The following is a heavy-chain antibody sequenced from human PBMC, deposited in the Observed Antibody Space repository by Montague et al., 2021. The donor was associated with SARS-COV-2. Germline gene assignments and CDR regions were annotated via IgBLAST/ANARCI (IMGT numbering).Heavy chain of an antibody. CDR1: GGSINDHY. Sequence: SETLSLTCTVSGGSINDHYRCWIRQSPGKGLEWIGYISSNGKTNYNPSLKSRVTLSADASRNEFSLKLDSVTAADTAVYFCARRGYYDSAGYHWHLDLWGRGMLVTVSS. CDR3: ARRGYYDSAGYHWHLDL. V-gene: IGHV4-4*09. CDR2: ISSNGKT. D-gene: IGHD3-22*01. J-gene: IGHJ2*01.